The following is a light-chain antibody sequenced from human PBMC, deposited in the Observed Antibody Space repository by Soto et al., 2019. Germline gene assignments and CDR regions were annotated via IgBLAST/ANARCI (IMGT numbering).Light chain of an antibody. CDR1: SSNIGSNN. Sequence: QSVLTQAPSASGTPGRRVTISCSGSSSNIGSNNVNWYQQVPGTAPKFLIYSNNQRPSGVPDRFSGSKSGTSASLAISGLQSEDEADYYCTAWDDSLNGMIFGGGIKVTVL. V-gene: IGLV1-44*01. CDR2: SNN. CDR3: TAWDDSLNGMI. J-gene: IGLJ2*01.